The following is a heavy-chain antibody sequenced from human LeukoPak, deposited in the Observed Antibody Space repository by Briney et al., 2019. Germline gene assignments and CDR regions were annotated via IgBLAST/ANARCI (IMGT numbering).Heavy chain of an antibody. CDR2: IWPSDSDT. CDR3: ARRGFGSENWFDS. V-gene: IGHV5-51*01. CDR1: GYTFSNYW. Sequence: GESLKISCKGSGYTFSNYWIGWVRQMPGKGLEWMGIIWPSDSDTRYRPSFQGQVTISADKSISTAYLQWSSLKASDTAMYYCARRGFGSENWFDSWGQGTLVTVSS. D-gene: IGHD6-25*01. J-gene: IGHJ5*01.